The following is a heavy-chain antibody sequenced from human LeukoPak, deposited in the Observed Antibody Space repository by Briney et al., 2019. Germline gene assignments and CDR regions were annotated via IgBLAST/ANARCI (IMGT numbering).Heavy chain of an antibody. Sequence: SETLSLTSTVSGGSISSYYWSWIRQPPGKGLEWIGYIYYSGSTNYNPSLKSRVTISVDTSKNQFSLKLSSVTAADTAVYYCARLKRGYSSGWYLLWFDPWGQGTLVTVSS. CDR2: IYYSGST. V-gene: IGHV4-59*01. CDR1: GGSISSYY. D-gene: IGHD6-19*01. CDR3: ARLKRGYSSGWYLLWFDP. J-gene: IGHJ5*02.